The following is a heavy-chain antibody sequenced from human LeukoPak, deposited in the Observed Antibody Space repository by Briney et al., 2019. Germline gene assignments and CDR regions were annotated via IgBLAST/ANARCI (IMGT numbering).Heavy chain of an antibody. D-gene: IGHD5-18*01. J-gene: IGHJ4*02. CDR3: AATTVDTAMTIDY. Sequence: KPSETLSLTCAVSGGSIRSYHWSWIRQPPGKGLEWIGYISTSGSADYNPSLKSRVTISVDMSKHQFSLKLSSVTAADTAVYYCAATTVDTAMTIDYWGQGTLVTVSS. V-gene: IGHV4-4*09. CDR2: ISTSGSA. CDR1: GGSIRSYH.